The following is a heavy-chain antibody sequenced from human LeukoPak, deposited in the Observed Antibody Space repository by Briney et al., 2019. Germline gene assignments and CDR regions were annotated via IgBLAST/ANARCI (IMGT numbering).Heavy chain of an antibody. CDR3: ARGRVAYSAYYFDY. D-gene: IGHD2-15*01. V-gene: IGHV4-59*01. CDR1: GDSITNYF. Sequence: PSETLFLTCTVSGDSITNYFWSWIRQPPGKGLEWIGYIYYTGNTNYKPSLKSRVTMSVDTSTNQFSLRLRSVTAADTAVYYCARGRVAYSAYYFDYWGRGTLVTVSS. J-gene: IGHJ4*02. CDR2: IYYTGNT.